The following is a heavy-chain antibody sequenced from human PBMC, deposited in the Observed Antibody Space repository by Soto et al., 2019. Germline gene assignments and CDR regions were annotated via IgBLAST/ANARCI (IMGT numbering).Heavy chain of an antibody. D-gene: IGHD2-15*01. Sequence: PVGSLRLSCAASGFTFSSYSMNWVRQAPGKGLEWVSSISSSSSYIYYADSVKGRFTISRDNAKNSLYLQMNSLRAEDTAVYYCARDQGVKCSGGSCSPNWFDPWGQGTLVTVSS. V-gene: IGHV3-21*01. CDR3: ARDQGVKCSGGSCSPNWFDP. CDR2: ISSSSSYI. J-gene: IGHJ5*02. CDR1: GFTFSSYS.